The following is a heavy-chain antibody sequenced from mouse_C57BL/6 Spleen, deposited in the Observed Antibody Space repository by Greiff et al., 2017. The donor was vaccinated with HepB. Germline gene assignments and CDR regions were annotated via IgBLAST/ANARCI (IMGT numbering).Heavy chain of an antibody. D-gene: IGHD3-3*01. CDR2: IYPGDGDT. J-gene: IGHJ2*01. Sequence: VQLVESGPELVKPGASVKISCKASGYAFSSSWMNWVKQRPGKGLEWIGRIYPGDGDTNYNGKFKGKATLTADKSSSTAYMQLSSLTSEDSAVYFCARETGPGDYFDYWGQGTTLTVSS. CDR3: ARETGPGDYFDY. CDR1: GYAFSSSW. V-gene: IGHV1-82*01.